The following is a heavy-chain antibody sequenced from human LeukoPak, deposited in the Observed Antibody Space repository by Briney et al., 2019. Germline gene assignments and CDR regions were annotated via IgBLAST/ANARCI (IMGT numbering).Heavy chain of an antibody. CDR2: INESGRT. V-gene: IGHV4-34*01. J-gene: IGHJ6*03. Sequence: SETLSLTCGVYGGSISGYDWSWVRQSPGKGLEWIGEINESGRTNYNPSLKSRVTISVDVSKNQFSLNLNSMNAADTAVYFCARGLYWGSAGNGICYMDVWGTGTTVTVS. CDR3: ARGLYWGSAGNGICYMDV. D-gene: IGHD7-27*01. CDR1: GGSISGYD.